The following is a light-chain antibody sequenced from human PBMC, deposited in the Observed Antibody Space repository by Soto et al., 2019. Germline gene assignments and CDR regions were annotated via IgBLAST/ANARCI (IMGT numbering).Light chain of an antibody. V-gene: IGKV1-5*01. CDR1: QSLISG. J-gene: IGKJ5*01. CDR2: DAS. Sequence: IHLVLSPTTQSASVGHRDTITCRASQSLISGLAWYQQTPEKAPNLLISDASSLERGVPPRFRGGRGCTKVFPPTISRLAHEFVAEYYQQQYSNSRTFGQGTRLEIK. CDR3: QQYSNSRT.